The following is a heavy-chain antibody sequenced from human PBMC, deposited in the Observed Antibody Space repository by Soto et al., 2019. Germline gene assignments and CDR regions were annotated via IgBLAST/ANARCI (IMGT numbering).Heavy chain of an antibody. CDR3: TRAYSHPASFDYMDV. CDR2: IRSKANSYAT. D-gene: IGHD4-4*01. V-gene: IGHV3-73*01. Sequence: AGGSLRLSCAASGFTFSGSAMHWVRQASGKGLEWVGRIRSKANSYATAYAASVKGRFTISRDDSKNTAYLQMNSLKTEDTAVYYCTRAYSHPASFDYMDVWGKGTTVTVSS. J-gene: IGHJ6*03. CDR1: GFTFSGSA.